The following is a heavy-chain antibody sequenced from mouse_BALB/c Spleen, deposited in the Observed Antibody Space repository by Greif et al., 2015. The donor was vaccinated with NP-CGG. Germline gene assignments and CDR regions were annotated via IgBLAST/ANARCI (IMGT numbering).Heavy chain of an antibody. CDR1: GYTFSSYW. CDR2: ILPGSGST. D-gene: IGHD2-3*01. V-gene: IGHV1-9*01. Sequence: QVQLQQSGAELMKPGASVKISCKATGYTFSSYWIEWVKQRPGHGLEWIGEILPGSGSTNYNEKFKGKATFTADTSSNTAYMQLSSLTSEDSAVYYCANDGYYGAWFAYWGQGTLVTVSA. CDR3: ANDGYYGAWFAY. J-gene: IGHJ3*01.